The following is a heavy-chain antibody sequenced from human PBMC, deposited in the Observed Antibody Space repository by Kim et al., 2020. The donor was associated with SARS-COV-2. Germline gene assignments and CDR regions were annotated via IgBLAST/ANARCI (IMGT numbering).Heavy chain of an antibody. V-gene: IGHV4-4*07. CDR2: IYTSENT. CDR1: GGSISGYY. D-gene: IGHD1-26*01. Sequence: SETLSLTCTVSGGSISGYYWSWIRHPAGKGLEWIGRIYTSENTNYSPSLKGRVTMSVDTSKNQFYLKLRSATAADTAVYYCARVISGSSYALDYWGQGTL. CDR3: ARVISGSSYALDY. J-gene: IGHJ4*02.